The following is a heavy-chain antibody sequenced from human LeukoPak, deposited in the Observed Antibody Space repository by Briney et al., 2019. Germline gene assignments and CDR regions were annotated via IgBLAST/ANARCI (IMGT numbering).Heavy chain of an antibody. D-gene: IGHD1-1*01. Sequence: GASVKVPCKASGYTFTSYYMHWVRQAPGQGLEWMGIINPSGGSTSYAQKFQGRVTMTRDTSTSTVYMDLSSLRSEDTAVYYCARWTTTFLDYWGQGTLVTVSS. CDR1: GYTFTSYY. J-gene: IGHJ4*02. CDR3: ARWTTTFLDY. V-gene: IGHV1-46*01. CDR2: INPSGGST.